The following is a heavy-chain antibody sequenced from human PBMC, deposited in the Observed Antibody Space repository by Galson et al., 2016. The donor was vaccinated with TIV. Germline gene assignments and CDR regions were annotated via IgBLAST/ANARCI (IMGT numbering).Heavy chain of an antibody. Sequence: SLRLSCAASGFTFSSYAMNWVRQAPGKGLEWVSAISGSGATTYYADSVKGRFTISRDNSKNTLYLQMNSLRAEDTALYYCAKAAGSGNSWRFDYWGQGTPVTVSS. V-gene: IGHV3-23*01. J-gene: IGHJ4*02. CDR3: AKAAGSGNSWRFDY. CDR1: GFTFSSYA. CDR2: ISGSGATT. D-gene: IGHD6-13*01.